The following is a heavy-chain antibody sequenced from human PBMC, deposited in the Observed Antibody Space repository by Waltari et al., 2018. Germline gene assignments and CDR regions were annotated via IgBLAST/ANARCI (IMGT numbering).Heavy chain of an antibody. V-gene: IGHV1-69*10. Sequence: QVQLVQSGAEVKKPGSSVKVSCKASGGIFRSYAISWVRQAPGQGLEWMGGIIPILGIANYAQKFQGRVTITADKSTSTAYMELSSLRSEDTAVYYCARDSGSYYVHWFDPWGQGTLVTVSS. CDR2: IIPILGIA. CDR1: GGIFRSYA. D-gene: IGHD1-26*01. J-gene: IGHJ5*02. CDR3: ARDSGSYYVHWFDP.